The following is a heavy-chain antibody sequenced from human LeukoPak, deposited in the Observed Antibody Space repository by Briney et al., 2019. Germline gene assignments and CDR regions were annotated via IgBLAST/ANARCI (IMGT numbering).Heavy chain of an antibody. Sequence: GGSLRLSCAASGFTFSSYTMSWVRQAPGKGLEWVSAISGSGGSTYYADSVKGRFTISRDNSKNTLYLQMNSLRAEDTAVYYCAKVYFDWLTYYFDYWGQGTLVTVSS. CDR1: GFTFSSYT. CDR3: AKVYFDWLTYYFDY. CDR2: ISGSGGST. J-gene: IGHJ4*02. D-gene: IGHD3-9*01. V-gene: IGHV3-23*01.